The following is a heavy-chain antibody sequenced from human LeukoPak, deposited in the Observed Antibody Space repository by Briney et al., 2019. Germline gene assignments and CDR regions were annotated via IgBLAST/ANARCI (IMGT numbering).Heavy chain of an antibody. CDR3: ARSAARPFSGVKPIDY. V-gene: IGHV3-33*01. J-gene: IGHJ4*02. CDR2: IWYDGRTK. CDR1: GFIFSNYG. D-gene: IGHD6-6*01. Sequence: PGGSLRLSCEVSGFIFSNYGMHWVRQAPGKGLEWVALIWYDGRTKFHADSVKGRFTISRDNSANTLYLQMSSLRAEDTAVYYCARSAARPFSGVKPIDYWGQGTLVTVSS.